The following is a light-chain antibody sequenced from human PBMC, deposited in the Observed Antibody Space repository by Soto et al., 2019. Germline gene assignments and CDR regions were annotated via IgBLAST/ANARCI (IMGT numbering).Light chain of an antibody. V-gene: IGLV2-14*01. J-gene: IGLJ1*01. CDR1: SSDVGSYNY. CDR3: SSYSSSNTLYV. CDR2: EVS. Sequence: QSALTQPASVSGSPGQSITISCTGTSSDVGSYNYVSWYQQHPGKAPKLMIFEVSNRPSGVSNRFSGSKSGNTASLTISGLQAEDEADYYCSSYSSSNTLYVFGTGTKVNVL.